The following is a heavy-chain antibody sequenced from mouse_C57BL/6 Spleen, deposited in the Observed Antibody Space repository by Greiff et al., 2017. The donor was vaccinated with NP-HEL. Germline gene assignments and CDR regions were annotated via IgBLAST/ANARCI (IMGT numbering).Heavy chain of an antibody. V-gene: IGHV1-64*01. Sequence: QVQLQQPGAELVKPGASVKLSCKASGYTFTSYWMHWVKQRPGQGLEWIGMIHPNSGSTNYNEKFKSKATLTVDKSSSTAYLQLSSLTSEDSAVYYCAGEYGAWFAYWGQGTLVTVSA. J-gene: IGHJ3*01. D-gene: IGHD1-2*01. CDR2: IHPNSGST. CDR1: GYTFTSYW. CDR3: AGEYGAWFAY.